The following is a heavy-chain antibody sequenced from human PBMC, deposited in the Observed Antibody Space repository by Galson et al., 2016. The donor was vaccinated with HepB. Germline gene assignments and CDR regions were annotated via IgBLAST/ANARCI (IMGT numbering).Heavy chain of an antibody. CDR3: VRGPGDPGNC. CDR1: GFTFTSYA. J-gene: IGHJ4*02. D-gene: IGHD3-10*01. CDR2: VSNSGGST. Sequence: SLRLSCAASGFTFTSYAIHWVRQAPGTGLECVSAVSNSGGSTYYADSVKGRFTISRDNSKNKVFLQMSSLRVEDTAVYYCVRGPGDPGNCWGQGTLVTVSS. V-gene: IGHV3-64D*06.